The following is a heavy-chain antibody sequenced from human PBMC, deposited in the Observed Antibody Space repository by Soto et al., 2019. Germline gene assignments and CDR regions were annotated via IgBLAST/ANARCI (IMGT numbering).Heavy chain of an antibody. V-gene: IGHV4-39*01. CDR1: GGSISSSSYY. Sequence: SETLSLTCTVSGGSISSSSYYWGWIRQPPGKGLEWIGSIYYSGSTYYNPSLKSRVTISVDTSKNQFSLKLSSVTAADTAVYYCARSMVGWPPVYYFDYWGQGTLVTVSS. D-gene: IGHD2-8*01. CDR3: ARSMVGWPPVYYFDY. J-gene: IGHJ4*02. CDR2: IYYSGST.